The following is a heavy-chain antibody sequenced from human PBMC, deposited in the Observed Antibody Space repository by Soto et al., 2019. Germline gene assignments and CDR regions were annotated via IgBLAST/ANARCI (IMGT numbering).Heavy chain of an antibody. D-gene: IGHD2-2*01. J-gene: IGHJ4*02. CDR1: GYTFTSYD. V-gene: IGHV1-8*01. CDR3: AREGRLGYCSSTSCYDLDY. Sequence: ASVKVSCKASGYTFTSYDINWVRQATGQGLEWMGWMNPNSGNTGYAQKFQGRVTMTRNTSISTAYMELSSLRSEDTAVYYCAREGRLGYCSSTSCYDLDYWGQGTLVTVSS. CDR2: MNPNSGNT.